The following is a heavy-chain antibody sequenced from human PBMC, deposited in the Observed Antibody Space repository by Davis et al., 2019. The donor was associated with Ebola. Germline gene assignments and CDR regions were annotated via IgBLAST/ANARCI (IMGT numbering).Heavy chain of an antibody. CDR3: ATGVTTFRETGVGY. D-gene: IGHD4-17*01. Sequence: GESLKISCAASGFTFSTYTMSWIRQAPGKGLEWVSFVSFSGNTIYYADSVKGRFTISRDNARNSLYLQMNSLRTEDTAMYYCATGVTTFRETGVGYWGQGTLVTVSS. CDR2: VSFSGNTI. CDR1: GFTFSTYT. V-gene: IGHV3-11*01. J-gene: IGHJ4*02.